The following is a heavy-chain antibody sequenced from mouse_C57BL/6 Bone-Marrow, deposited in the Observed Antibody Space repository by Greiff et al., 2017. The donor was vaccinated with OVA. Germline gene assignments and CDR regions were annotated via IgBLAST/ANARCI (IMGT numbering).Heavy chain of an antibody. CDR2: IDPETGGT. CDR1: GYTFTDYE. Sequence: QVQLQQSGAELVRPGASVTLSCKASGYTFTDYEMHWVKQTPVHGLEWIGAIDPETGGTAYNQKFKGKAILTADKSSSTAYMELRSLTSEDSAVYYCTRSEYVLFAYWGQGTLVTVSA. CDR3: TRSEYVLFAY. D-gene: IGHD5-1*01. V-gene: IGHV1-15*01. J-gene: IGHJ3*01.